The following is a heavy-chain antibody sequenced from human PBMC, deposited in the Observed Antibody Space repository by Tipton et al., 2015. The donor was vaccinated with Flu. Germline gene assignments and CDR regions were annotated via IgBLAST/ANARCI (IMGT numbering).Heavy chain of an antibody. V-gene: IGHV3-33*08. D-gene: IGHD3-10*02. CDR3: ARLSYYDVDLKNFYFDY. Sequence: SLRLSCAASGFAFRSYGMHWVRQAPGKGLEWVALIWHDGSNKYHAESVKGRFTISRDNSKNTLYLQMSSLRAEDTAVYYCARLSYYDVDLKNFYFDYWDQGALVTVSS. J-gene: IGHJ4*02. CDR2: IWHDGSNK. CDR1: GFAFRSYG.